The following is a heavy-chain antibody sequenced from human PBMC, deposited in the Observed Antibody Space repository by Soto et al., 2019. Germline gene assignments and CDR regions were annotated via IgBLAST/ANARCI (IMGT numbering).Heavy chain of an antibody. CDR1: RYTPPGIS. J-gene: IGHJ6*02. Sequence: GAPVKGSCKGSRYTPPGISIHWVRQGPGKRVEGMGGFDPEDGETIYAQKFQGRVTMTEDTSTDTAYMELSSLRSEDTAVYYCATEGLYSSSWYEYHSNYYYYGMDVWGQGTTVTVSS. V-gene: IGHV1-24*01. CDR3: ATEGLYSSSWYEYHSNYYYYGMDV. D-gene: IGHD6-13*01. CDR2: FDPEDGET.